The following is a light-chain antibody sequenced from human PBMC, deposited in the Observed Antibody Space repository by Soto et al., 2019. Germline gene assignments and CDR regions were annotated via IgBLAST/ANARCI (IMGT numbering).Light chain of an antibody. Sequence: DMQMTQSPSSLSGSVGNAVTRTSGASQTISSWLAWYQQKPGKAPKLLIYKASTLKSGVPSRFSGSGSGTEFTLTISSLQPDEFATYYCQHYNSYSEAFGQGTKVDIK. J-gene: IGKJ1*01. CDR3: QHYNSYSEA. V-gene: IGKV1-5*03. CDR1: QTISSW. CDR2: KAS.